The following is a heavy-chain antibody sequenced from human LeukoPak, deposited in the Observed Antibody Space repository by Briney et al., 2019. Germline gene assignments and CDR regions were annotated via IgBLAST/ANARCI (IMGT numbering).Heavy chain of an antibody. CDR2: MYHSGTT. J-gene: IGHJ6*02. CDR1: NDSISRSHYD. D-gene: IGHD2-2*01. V-gene: IGHV4-39*07. Sequence: SETLSLTCTVSNDSISRSHYDWAWIRQPPGKGLEWIGRMYHSGTTSYTPSLKGRLTISVDASRSQFSLRLSSVTAADTAVYYCARDQLMGDYGMDVWGQGTTVTVSS. CDR3: ARDQLMGDYGMDV.